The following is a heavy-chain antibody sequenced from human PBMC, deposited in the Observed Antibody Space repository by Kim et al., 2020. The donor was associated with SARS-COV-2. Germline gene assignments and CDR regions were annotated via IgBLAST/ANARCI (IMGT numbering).Heavy chain of an antibody. J-gene: IGHJ6*02. CDR1: GFTFSSYA. CDR3: ARETPPPVAINYYYYGMDV. CDR2: ISYDGSNK. V-gene: IGHV3-30*04. D-gene: IGHD6-19*01. Sequence: GGSLRLSCAASGFTFSSYAMHWVRQAPGKGLEWVAVISYDGSNKYYVDSVKGRFTISRDNSKNTLYLQMNSLRAEDTAVYYCARETPPPVAINYYYYGMDVWGQGTTVTVSS.